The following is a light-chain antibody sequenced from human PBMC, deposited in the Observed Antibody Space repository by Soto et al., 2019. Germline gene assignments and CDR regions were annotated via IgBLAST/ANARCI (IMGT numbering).Light chain of an antibody. V-gene: IGLV1-40*01. CDR2: ANT. Sequence: QSVLTQSPPVSGAPGQRVTISCTGSSSNIGAGYDVHWYQQLPGTAPKLLIYANTNRPSGVPDRFSGSKSGNSASLAITGLQPEDEADYYCKSYDSSLKNSVFGGGTKVTVL. CDR3: KSYDSSLKNSV. J-gene: IGLJ3*02. CDR1: SSNIGAGYD.